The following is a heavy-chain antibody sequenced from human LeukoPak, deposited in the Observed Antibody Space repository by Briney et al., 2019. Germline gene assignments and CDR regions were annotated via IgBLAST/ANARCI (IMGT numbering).Heavy chain of an antibody. D-gene: IGHD3-16*01. CDR2: ISSGSRTI. J-gene: IGHJ4*02. CDR1: GFTFNNYN. Sequence: PGGSLRLSCAASGFTFNNYNINWVRQAPGKGLEWVSYISSGSRTIHYADSVKGRFTISRDNANNSLYLQMNSPRAEDTAVYYCARGHLRCDYWGQGTLVTVSS. CDR3: ARGHLRCDY. V-gene: IGHV3-48*01.